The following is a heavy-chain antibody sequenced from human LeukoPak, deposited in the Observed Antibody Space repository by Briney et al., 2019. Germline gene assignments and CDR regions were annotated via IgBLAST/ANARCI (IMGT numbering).Heavy chain of an antibody. J-gene: IGHJ4*02. CDR1: GFTFSSYA. CDR3: ARGQARGPYVDTARNFDY. D-gene: IGHD5-18*01. V-gene: IGHV3-23*01. Sequence: PGGSLRLSCAASGFTFSSYAMSWVRQAPGKGLEWVSAISGSGGSTYYADSVKGRFTISRDNAKNSLYLQMNSLRAEDTAVYYCARGQARGPYVDTARNFDYWGQGTLVTVSS. CDR2: ISGSGGST.